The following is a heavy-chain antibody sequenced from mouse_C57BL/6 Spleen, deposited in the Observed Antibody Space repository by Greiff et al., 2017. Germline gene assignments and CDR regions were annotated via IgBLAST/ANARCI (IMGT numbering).Heavy chain of an antibody. CDR2: LYPRGGST. CDR1: GYTFTSYD. D-gene: IGHD1-1*01. J-gene: IGHJ4*01. Sequence: VQLQQSGPELVKPGASVTLSCKASGYTFTSYDIHWVKQRPGQGLEWIGWLYPRGGSTKYNEKFKGKATLYVDTSSRTAYMELHSLTSEDAAVYFCARESDGSSYVGAMDYWGQGTSVTVSS. V-gene: IGHV1-85*01. CDR3: ARESDGSSYVGAMDY.